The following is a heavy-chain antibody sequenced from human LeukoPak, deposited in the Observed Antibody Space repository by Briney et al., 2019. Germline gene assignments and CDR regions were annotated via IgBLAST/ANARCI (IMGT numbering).Heavy chain of an antibody. CDR2: ISGYNGNS. J-gene: IGHJ4*02. D-gene: IGHD5-18*01. V-gene: IGHV1-18*01. CDR1: GYTFTDYG. CDR3: ARGYSYGPGLDY. Sequence: GASVKVSCKSSGYTFTDYGISWVRQAPGQGLEWMGWISGYNGNSKYAHKVQGRVTMTTDTSTSTAYMELSSLRSEDTAVYYCARGYSYGPGLDYWGQGTLVTVSS.